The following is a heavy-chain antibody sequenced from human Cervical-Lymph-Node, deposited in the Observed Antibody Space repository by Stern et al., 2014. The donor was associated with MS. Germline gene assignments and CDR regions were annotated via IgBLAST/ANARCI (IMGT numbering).Heavy chain of an antibody. CDR3: ARGRSHGDYVKYYFDY. CDR1: GYTFTSYA. CDR2: INAGNGNT. J-gene: IGHJ4*02. Sequence: QVQLVQSGAEVKKPGASVKVSCKASGYTFTSYAMHWVRQAPGPRLEWMGWINAGNGNTKYSQKFQGRVTITRDTSASTAYMELSSLRSEDTAVYYCARGRSHGDYVKYYFDYWGQGTLVTVSS. V-gene: IGHV1-3*01. D-gene: IGHD4-17*01.